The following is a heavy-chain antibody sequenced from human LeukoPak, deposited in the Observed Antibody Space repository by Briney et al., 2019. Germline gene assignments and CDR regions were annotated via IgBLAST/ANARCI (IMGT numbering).Heavy chain of an antibody. CDR1: GGSISSYY. V-gene: IGHV4-59*01. Sequence: SETLSLTCTVSGGSISSYYWSWIRQPPGKGLEWIGYIYYSGGTNYNPSLKSRVTISVDTSKNQFSLKLSSVTAADTAVYYCARVHYCSGGSCPDAFDIWGQGTMVTVSS. CDR2: IYYSGGT. J-gene: IGHJ3*02. CDR3: ARVHYCSGGSCPDAFDI. D-gene: IGHD2-15*01.